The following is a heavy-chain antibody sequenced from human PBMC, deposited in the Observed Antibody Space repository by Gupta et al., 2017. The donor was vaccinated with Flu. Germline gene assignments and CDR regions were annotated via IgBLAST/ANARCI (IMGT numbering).Heavy chain of an antibody. V-gene: IGHV1-2*02. CDR2: INPNRDDT. D-gene: IGHD5-12*01. Sequence: QVQLVQSGAEVKKPGSSVKVSCKASGYTFAAYYIHWVRQAPGQGLEWIGWINPNRDDTNYAQKFQGRVAMTTDASIGTAYMDLTSLRSDDTALYYCARGRVEYSSFSLWGQGTVVTVSS. J-gene: IGHJ3*01. CDR3: ARGRVEYSSFSL. CDR1: GYTFAAYY.